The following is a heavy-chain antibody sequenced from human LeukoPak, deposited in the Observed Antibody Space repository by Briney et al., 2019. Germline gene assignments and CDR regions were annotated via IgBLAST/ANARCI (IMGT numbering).Heavy chain of an antibody. V-gene: IGHV4-38-2*02. CDR1: GYSISNAYY. J-gene: IGHJ4*02. CDR3: ARELHSGSYYLDY. CDR2: LYHSGST. D-gene: IGHD1-26*01. Sequence: SETLSLTCTVSGYSISNAYYWVWIRQPPGKGLEWIGSLYHSGSTYYNPSLKSRVTTSVDTSKNRFSLKLTSVTAADTAVYYCARELHSGSYYLDYWGQGTLVTVSS.